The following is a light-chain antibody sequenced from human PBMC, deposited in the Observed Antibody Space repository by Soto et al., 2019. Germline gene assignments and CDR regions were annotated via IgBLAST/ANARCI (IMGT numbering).Light chain of an antibody. J-gene: IGKJ1*01. CDR1: QTISGW. CDR2: DAS. CDR3: QQYESYPWT. V-gene: IGKV1-5*01. Sequence: DIQMTQSPSTLSASVGDGVTITCRASQTISGWLAWYQQRPGKAPKLLISDASSLRSGVPSRFSGSGSGTEFTLTISSLQPDDFGSYYCQQYESYPWTFGHGTKVDIK.